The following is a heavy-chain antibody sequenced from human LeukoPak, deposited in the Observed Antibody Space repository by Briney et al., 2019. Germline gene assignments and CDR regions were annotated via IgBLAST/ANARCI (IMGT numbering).Heavy chain of an antibody. CDR3: AKDYAYYYGSGIGGFDY. CDR1: GCTFSSYA. CDR2: ISGSGATT. Sequence: GGSLRLSCAASGCTFSSYAMSWVRQAPGKGLEWVSAISGSGATTYYADSVKGRFTISRDKSNNTLYLQMNSLRAEDTAVYYCAKDYAYYYGSGIGGFDYWGQGTLVTVSS. J-gene: IGHJ4*02. D-gene: IGHD3-10*01. V-gene: IGHV3-23*01.